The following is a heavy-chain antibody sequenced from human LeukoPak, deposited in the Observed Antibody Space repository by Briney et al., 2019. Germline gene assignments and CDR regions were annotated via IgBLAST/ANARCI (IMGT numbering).Heavy chain of an antibody. Sequence: PSETLSLTCTVSGGSANNHFRRSIPQPPRERLEWSGYVFFSVSTNYTPSPERRVTTPVHTSKKQFSLNLTSVTPAHTARSYCAGCNCWQPVAWAFDIWGQGTVVTVSS. CDR2: VFFSVST. CDR3: AGCNCWQPVAWAFDI. J-gene: IGHJ3*02. V-gene: IGHV4-59*02. CDR1: GGSANNHF. D-gene: IGHD2-21*01.